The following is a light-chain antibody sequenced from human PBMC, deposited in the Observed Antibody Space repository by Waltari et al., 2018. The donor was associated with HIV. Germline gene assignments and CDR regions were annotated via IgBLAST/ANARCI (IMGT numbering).Light chain of an antibody. Sequence: EIVMTQSPVTLSVSPGESATLSCRASQSVNNNLAWYQQVPGQAPSLLIYRTSTRATGVTARFSGSGSGTDFTLTIHRLEPEDFAVYYCQQYGTFPRTFGQGTKVEIK. CDR2: RTS. V-gene: IGKV3-15*01. CDR3: QQYGTFPRT. CDR1: QSVNNN. J-gene: IGKJ1*01.